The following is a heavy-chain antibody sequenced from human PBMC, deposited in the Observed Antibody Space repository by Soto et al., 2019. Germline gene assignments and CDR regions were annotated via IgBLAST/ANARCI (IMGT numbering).Heavy chain of an antibody. CDR1: GFTFSSYA. V-gene: IGHV3-23*01. Sequence: GGSLRLSCAASGFTFSSYAMSWVRQAPGKGLEWVSAISGSGGSTYYADSVKGRFTISRDNSKNTLYLQMNSLRAEDTAVYYCAKGSPYYYDSSGLFDYWGQGTLVTVS. CDR3: AKGSPYYYDSSGLFDY. D-gene: IGHD3-22*01. CDR2: ISGSGGST. J-gene: IGHJ4*02.